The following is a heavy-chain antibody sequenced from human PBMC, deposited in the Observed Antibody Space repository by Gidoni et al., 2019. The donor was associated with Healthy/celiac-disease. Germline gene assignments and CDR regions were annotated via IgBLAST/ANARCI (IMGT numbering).Heavy chain of an antibody. CDR1: GGSISSYY. D-gene: IGHD6-19*01. CDR2: IYYSGST. CDR3: ARSRLARNYYYGMDV. J-gene: IGHJ6*02. V-gene: IGHV4-59*01. Sequence: QVQLQESGPGLVKPSETLSLTCPVSGGSISSYYWSWIRQPPGKGLEWIGYIYYSGSTNYNPSLKSRVTISVDTSKNQFSLKLSSVTAADTAVYYCARSRLARNYYYGMDVWGQGTTVTVSS.